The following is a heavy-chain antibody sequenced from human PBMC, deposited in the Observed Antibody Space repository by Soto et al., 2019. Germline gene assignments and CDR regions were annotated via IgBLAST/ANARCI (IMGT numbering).Heavy chain of an antibody. V-gene: IGHV3-74*01. CDR2: INSDGSTT. Sequence: GGSLRLSCAASGFTFSSYWMHWVRQAPGKGLVWVSRINSDGSTTSHADSVKGRFTISRDNAKNTLYLQMNSLRVEDTAVYYCARDQYNSGWYDYWGQGTLVTGSS. J-gene: IGHJ4*02. D-gene: IGHD6-19*01. CDR3: ARDQYNSGWYDY. CDR1: GFTFSSYW.